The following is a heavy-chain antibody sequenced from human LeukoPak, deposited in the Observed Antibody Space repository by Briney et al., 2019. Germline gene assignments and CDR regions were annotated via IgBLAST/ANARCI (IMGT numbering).Heavy chain of an antibody. CDR3: ARTVPAAFVYFDF. Sequence: SETLSLTCTVSGGSVSSGSYYWSWIRQSPGKGLEWIGYISYSGSTNYNPSLKSRVTVSADTSKNQFSLKLSPVTAADTAVYYCARTVPAAFVYFDFWGQGALVTVSS. V-gene: IGHV4-61*01. CDR1: GGSVSSGSYY. CDR2: ISYSGST. J-gene: IGHJ4*02. D-gene: IGHD2-2*01.